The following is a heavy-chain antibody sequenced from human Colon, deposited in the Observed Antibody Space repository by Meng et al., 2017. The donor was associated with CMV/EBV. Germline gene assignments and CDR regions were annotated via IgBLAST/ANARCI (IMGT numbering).Heavy chain of an antibody. CDR2: MFHSGRA. V-gene: IGHV4-30-4*01. CDR1: GGSGTSGGYY. D-gene: IGHD3-10*01. J-gene: IGHJ4*02. CDR3: AREFGSGSFYFDS. Sequence: VSGGSGTSGGYYWSWIRQPPGKGLEWIAYMFHSGRAYYNPSLKSRGTMSMDTSKNQLSLQLSSVTAADTAVYYCAREFGSGSFYFDSWGQGTLVTVSS.